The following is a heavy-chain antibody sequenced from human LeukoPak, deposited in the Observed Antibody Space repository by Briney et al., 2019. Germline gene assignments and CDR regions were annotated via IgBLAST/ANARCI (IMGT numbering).Heavy chain of an antibody. CDR3: TTTRRFLEWLSCYYFDY. J-gene: IGHJ4*02. CDR2: IKGKTDGGTT. Sequence: PGGSLRLSCAASGFTFSNAWMSWVRQAPGKGLEWVGHIKGKTDGGTTDYAAPVKGIFTITREDSKNTLYKQMNSLKTEDTAVYYCTTTRRFLEWLSCYYFDYWGQGTLLTVSS. CDR1: GFTFSNAW. D-gene: IGHD3-3*01. V-gene: IGHV3-15*01.